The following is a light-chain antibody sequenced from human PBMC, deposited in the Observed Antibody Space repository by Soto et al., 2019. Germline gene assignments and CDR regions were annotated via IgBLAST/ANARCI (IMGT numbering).Light chain of an antibody. Sequence: DIQMTQSPSSLSASVGDRVTITCRASRDISNYLAWYQQKPGKVPEPLIYAASTLESGVTSRFSGSGSGTEFTLTINSLQPEDVATYYCQTYNSAPWTFGQGTMVDTK. CDR3: QTYNSAPWT. V-gene: IGKV1-27*01. CDR2: AAS. CDR1: RDISNY. J-gene: IGKJ1*01.